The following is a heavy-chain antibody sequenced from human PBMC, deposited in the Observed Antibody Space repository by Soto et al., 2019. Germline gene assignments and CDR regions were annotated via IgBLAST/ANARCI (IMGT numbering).Heavy chain of an antibody. Sequence: SETLSLTCTVSGGSISSSSYYWGWIRQPPGKGLEWIGSIYYSGSTYYNPSLKSRVTISVDTSKNQFSLKLGSVTAADTAVYYCARHVRTERGMDVWGQGTTVTVSS. D-gene: IGHD1-1*01. J-gene: IGHJ6*02. CDR1: GGSISSSSYY. CDR2: IYYSGST. CDR3: ARHVRTERGMDV. V-gene: IGHV4-39*01.